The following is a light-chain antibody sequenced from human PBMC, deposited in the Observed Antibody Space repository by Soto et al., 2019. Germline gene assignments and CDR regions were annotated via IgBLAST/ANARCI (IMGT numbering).Light chain of an antibody. V-gene: IGKV1-39*01. CDR1: QNIYNY. Sequence: DIQMTQSPSSLSASVGDRVTVTCRTSQNIYNYLNWYQQRPGKAPKLLIYAATSVQSGVPSRFSGSGSGTDFTLTISILHPEDFGTYYCQQTHSTPVTFGQGTRLDVK. CDR3: QQTHSTPVT. J-gene: IGKJ5*01. CDR2: AAT.